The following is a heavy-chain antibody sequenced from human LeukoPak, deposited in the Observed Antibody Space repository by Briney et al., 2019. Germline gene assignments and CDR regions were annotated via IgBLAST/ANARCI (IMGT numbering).Heavy chain of an antibody. CDR3: ARRAVDSSGYYSFDY. D-gene: IGHD3-22*01. Sequence: VASVKVSCKASGYTFTGYYMHWVRQAPGQGLEWMGWINPNSGGTNYAQKFQGRVTMTRDTSISTAYMELSRLRSDDTAVYYCARRAVDSSGYYSFDYWGQGTLVTVSS. V-gene: IGHV1-2*02. CDR2: INPNSGGT. CDR1: GYTFTGYY. J-gene: IGHJ4*02.